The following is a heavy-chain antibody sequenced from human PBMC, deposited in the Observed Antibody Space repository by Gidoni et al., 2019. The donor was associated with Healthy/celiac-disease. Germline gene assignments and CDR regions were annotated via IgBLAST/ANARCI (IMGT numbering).Heavy chain of an antibody. Sequence: EVQLVESGGGLVKPGGPLRLSCAASGFTFSSYSMNWVRQAPGKGLEWVSSISSSSSYIYYADSVKGRFNISRDNAKNSLYLQMNSLRAEDTAVYYCARGRLELREYYYYGMDVWGQGTTVTVSS. CDR2: ISSSSSYI. J-gene: IGHJ6*02. CDR1: GFTFSSYS. V-gene: IGHV3-21*01. CDR3: ARGRLELREYYYYGMDV. D-gene: IGHD1-7*01.